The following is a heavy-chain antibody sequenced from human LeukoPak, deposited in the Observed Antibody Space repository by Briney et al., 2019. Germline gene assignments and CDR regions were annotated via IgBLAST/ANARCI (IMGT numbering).Heavy chain of an antibody. V-gene: IGHV1-69*13. CDR1: RGTFSSYA. D-gene: IGHD6-6*01. CDR2: IIPIFGTA. CDR3: ASYSRSSGNFDY. Sequence: ASVKVSCKASRGTFSSYAISWVRQAPGQGLEWMGGIIPIFGTANYAQKFQGRVTITADESTSTAYMELSSLRSEDTAVYYCASYSRSSGNFDYWGQGTLVTVSS. J-gene: IGHJ4*02.